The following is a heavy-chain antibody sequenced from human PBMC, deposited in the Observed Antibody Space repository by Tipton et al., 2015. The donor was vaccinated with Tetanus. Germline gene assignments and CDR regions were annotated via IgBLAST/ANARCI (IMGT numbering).Heavy chain of an antibody. V-gene: IGHV4-31*03. CDR3: ARDQARGARGWNFFDY. CDR2: IYSFGST. CDR1: GGSISGGGYY. Sequence: TLSLTCTVSGGSISGGGYYWTWIRQRPGKGLEWIGDIYSFGSTYYHPALKGRVTISMDTSKNQFSLELNSATAADTAVYFCARDQARGARGWNFFDYWGQGALVTVSS. J-gene: IGHJ4*02. D-gene: IGHD6-6*01.